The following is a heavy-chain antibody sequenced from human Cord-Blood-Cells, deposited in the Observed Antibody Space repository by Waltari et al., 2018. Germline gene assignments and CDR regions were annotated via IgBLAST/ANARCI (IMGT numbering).Heavy chain of an antibody. CDR2: INSDGSST. D-gene: IGHD2-21*01. CDR1: GFTFSSYW. CDR3: VYCGGDCFDY. Sequence: EVQLVESGGGLVQPGGSLRLPCAASGFTFSSYWMHRVRQAPGKGLVWVSRINSDGSSTSYADSVKGRFTISRDNAKNTLYLQMNSLRAEDTAVYYCVYCGGDCFDYWGQGTLVTVSS. V-gene: IGHV3-74*01. J-gene: IGHJ4*02.